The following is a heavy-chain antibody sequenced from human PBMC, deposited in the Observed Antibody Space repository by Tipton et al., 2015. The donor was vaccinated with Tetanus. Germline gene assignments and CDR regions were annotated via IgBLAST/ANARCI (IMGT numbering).Heavy chain of an antibody. V-gene: IGHV4-30-4*01. CDR1: GDSIRSEDYY. J-gene: IGHJ6*03. CDR3: ARLTCSSPSCYYYYYYYVGV. D-gene: IGHD2-2*01. CDR2: IYYSGST. Sequence: TLSLTCSVSGDSIRSEDYYWGWIRQSPGKGLEWLGYIYYSGSTYNNPSLKSRVSISLDASKNQFSLSLNSVTAADSASYYCARLTCSSPSCYYYYYYYVGVWGTGTAVAVSS.